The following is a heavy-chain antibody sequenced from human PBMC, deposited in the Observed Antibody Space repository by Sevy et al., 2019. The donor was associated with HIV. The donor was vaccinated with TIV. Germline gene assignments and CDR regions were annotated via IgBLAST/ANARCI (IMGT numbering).Heavy chain of an antibody. J-gene: IGHJ4*02. V-gene: IGHV3-48*03. CDR3: ARDLPPAATTVPHFDY. CDR2: ISNTGRTI. Sequence: GGSLRLSCTASGFTFSSYEMNWVRQAPGKGLEWVSYISNTGRTIQYSHTVKGRLTISRENAKNSLYLQMNSLRAEDTAVYYCARDLPPAATTVPHFDYWGRGTLVTVSS. CDR1: GFTFSSYE. D-gene: IGHD4-17*01.